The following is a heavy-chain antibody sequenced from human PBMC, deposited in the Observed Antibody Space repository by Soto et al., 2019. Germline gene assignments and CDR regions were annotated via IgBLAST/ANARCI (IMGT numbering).Heavy chain of an antibody. CDR1: GFTFGDYY. CDR3: VRDNVFDY. CDR2: ISNSGSAI. J-gene: IGHJ4*02. V-gene: IGHV3-11*01. Sequence: PGGSQRLCCAASGFTFGDYYVSWIRRAPGKGLEWVSYISNSGSAIYYADSVKGRFTISRDNAKKSLYLQMNSLRAEDTAVYYCVRDNVFDYWGQGTLVTVSS.